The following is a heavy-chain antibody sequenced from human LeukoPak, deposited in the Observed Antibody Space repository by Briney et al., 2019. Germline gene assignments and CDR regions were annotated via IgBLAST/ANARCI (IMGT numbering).Heavy chain of an antibody. CDR1: GGSISSSSYY. CDR3: ARRTKRITMIVVVIPYYFDY. V-gene: IGHV4-39*01. CDR2: IYYSGST. Sequence: SETLSLTCTVSGGSISSSSYYWGWIRQPPGKGLEWIGSIYYSGSTYYNPSLKSRVTISVDTSKNQFSLKLSSVTAADTAVYYCARRTKRITMIVVVIPYYFDYWGQGTLVTVSS. D-gene: IGHD3-22*01. J-gene: IGHJ4*02.